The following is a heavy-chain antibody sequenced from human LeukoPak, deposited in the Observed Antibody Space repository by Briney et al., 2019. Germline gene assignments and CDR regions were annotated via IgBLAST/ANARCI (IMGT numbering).Heavy chain of an antibody. J-gene: IGHJ5*02. CDR2: IYYSGST. V-gene: IGHV4-59*08. Sequence: SETLTLTCTVSGGSVSSYYWSWIRQPPGKGLEWIAYIYYSGSTKYNPSLKSRVTISLDRSKNQFSLKLRSVTAADTAVYYCARLQVHCGGDCYTRWFDPWGQGTLVTVSS. CDR1: GGSVSSYY. D-gene: IGHD2-21*02. CDR3: ARLQVHCGGDCYTRWFDP.